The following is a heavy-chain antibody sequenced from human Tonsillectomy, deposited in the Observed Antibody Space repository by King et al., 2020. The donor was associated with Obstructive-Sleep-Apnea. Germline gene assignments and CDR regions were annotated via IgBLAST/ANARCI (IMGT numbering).Heavy chain of an antibody. J-gene: IGHJ1*01. V-gene: IGHV4-34*01. CDR3: ARGRGYFDWLLGKYFQH. Sequence: VQLQQWGAGLLKPSETLSLTCAVYGGSFSGYYWSWIRQPPGKGLEWIGEINHSGSTNYNPSLKSRVTISVDTSKNQFSLKLSSVTAADTAVYYCARGRGYFDWLLGKYFQHWGQGTLVTVSS. CDR2: INHSGST. CDR1: GGSFSGYY. D-gene: IGHD3-9*01.